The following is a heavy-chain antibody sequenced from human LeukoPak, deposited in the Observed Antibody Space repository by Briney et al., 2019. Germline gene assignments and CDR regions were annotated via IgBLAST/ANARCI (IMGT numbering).Heavy chain of an antibody. Sequence: SQTLSLTCAVSGGSISSGGYSWRWIRQPPGKGLEWIVYIYHSGSTYYNPSLKSRVTISVDRSKNQFSLKLSSVTAADTAVYYCAGYYYGSGSFGTVDAFDIWGQGTMVTVSS. CDR3: AGYYYGSGSFGTVDAFDI. CDR1: GGSISSGGYS. J-gene: IGHJ3*02. CDR2: IYHSGST. V-gene: IGHV4-30-2*01. D-gene: IGHD3-10*01.